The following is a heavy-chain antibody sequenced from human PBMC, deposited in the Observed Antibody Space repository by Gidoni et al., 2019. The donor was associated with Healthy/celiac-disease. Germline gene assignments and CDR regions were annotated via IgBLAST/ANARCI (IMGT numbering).Heavy chain of an antibody. CDR1: GFTFSSYA. D-gene: IGHD3-22*01. CDR3: ARDSEVTMIVATVEIDY. CDR2: ISYDGSNK. V-gene: IGHV3-30-3*01. Sequence: QVQLVESGGGVVQPGRSLRLSCAASGFTFSSYAMHWVRQAPGKGLEWVAVISYDGSNKYYADSVKGRFTISRDNSKNTLYLQMNSLRAEDTAVYYCARDSEVTMIVATVEIDYWGQGTLVTVSS. J-gene: IGHJ4*02.